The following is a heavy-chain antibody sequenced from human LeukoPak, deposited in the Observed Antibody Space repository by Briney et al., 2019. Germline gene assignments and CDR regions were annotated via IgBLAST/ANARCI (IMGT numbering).Heavy chain of an antibody. CDR1: GGSFSGYY. CDR3: AREGYAAPARV. J-gene: IGHJ6*04. V-gene: IGHV4-34*01. Sequence: SETLSLTCAVYGGSFSGYYWSWIRQPPGKGLEWIGEINHSGSTNYNPSLKSRVTISVDTSKNQFSLKLSSVTAADTAVYYCAREGYAAPARVWGKGTTVTVSS. CDR2: INHSGST. D-gene: IGHD5-12*01.